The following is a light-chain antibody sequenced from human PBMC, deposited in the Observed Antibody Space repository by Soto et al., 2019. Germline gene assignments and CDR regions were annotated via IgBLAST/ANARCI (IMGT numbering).Light chain of an antibody. CDR2: AAS. J-gene: IGKJ3*01. CDR1: QSVSVNS. V-gene: IGKV3-20*01. Sequence: EIVLTQSPGTLSLSPGERATLSCRASQSVSVNSLAWYQQKGGQAPRLLIYAASTRATGVPDRFSGTGSGTDFALTISRLETDDSAVYYCQQYGGSPFTFGPGTKVEIK. CDR3: QQYGGSPFT.